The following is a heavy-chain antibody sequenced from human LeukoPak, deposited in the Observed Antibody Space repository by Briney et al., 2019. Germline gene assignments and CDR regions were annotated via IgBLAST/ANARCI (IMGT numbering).Heavy chain of an antibody. CDR2: ISSSTSYI. D-gene: IGHD3-10*01. V-gene: IGHV3-21*01. Sequence: GGSLRPSCAASGFTFRSYLMNWVRQAPGKGLEWVSVISSSTSYIYYADSVKGRFTISRDNAKNSVYLQMNSLRADDTGVYYCARDRNERGSDAFDIWGQGTKVTVSS. CDR3: ARDRNERGSDAFDI. J-gene: IGHJ3*02. CDR1: GFTFRSYL.